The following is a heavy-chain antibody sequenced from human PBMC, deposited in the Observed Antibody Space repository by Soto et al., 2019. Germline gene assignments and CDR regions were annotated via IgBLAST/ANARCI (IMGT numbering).Heavy chain of an antibody. V-gene: IGHV1-24*01. Sequence: ASVKVSCKVSGYTLTELSMHWVRQAPGKGLEWMGGFDPEDGETIYAQKFQGRVTMTEDTSTDTAYMELSSLRSEDTAVYYCATKSVVVVINAWFDPWGQGTLVTVSS. CDR1: GYTLTELS. J-gene: IGHJ5*02. CDR3: ATKSVVVVINAWFDP. CDR2: FDPEDGET. D-gene: IGHD3-22*01.